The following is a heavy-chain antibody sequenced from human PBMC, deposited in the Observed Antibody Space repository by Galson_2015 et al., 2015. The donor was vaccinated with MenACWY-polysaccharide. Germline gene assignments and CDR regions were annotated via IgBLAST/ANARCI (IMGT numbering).Heavy chain of an antibody. J-gene: IGHJ3*02. D-gene: IGHD6-25*01. V-gene: IGHV3-21*01. CDR3: AREILRIPIMLCQRAANEASEN. CDR1: GFTFSSYG. Sequence: SLRLSCAASGFTFSSYGMNWVRQAPGKGLEWVSSISSSRSYIYYADSVKGRFTISRDNAKNSLYLQMNSLRAEDTAVYYCAREILRIPIMLCQRAANEASENSGQGTLCTV. CDR2: ISSSRSYI.